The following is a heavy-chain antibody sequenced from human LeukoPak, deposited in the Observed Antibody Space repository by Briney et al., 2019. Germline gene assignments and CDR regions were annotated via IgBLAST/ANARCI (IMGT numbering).Heavy chain of an antibody. D-gene: IGHD2-2*01. CDR3: ARVGYCSSTSCYSEFDY. CDR2: INPNSGGT. V-gene: IGHV1-2*02. CDR1: GYTFTGYY. J-gene: IGHJ4*02. Sequence: ASVKVSCKASGYTFTGYYMHWVRQAPGQGLEWMGWINPNSGGTNYAQKFQVKVTMTRDTSISTAYMELSRLRSDDTAVYYCARVGYCSSTSCYSEFDYWGQGTLVTVSS.